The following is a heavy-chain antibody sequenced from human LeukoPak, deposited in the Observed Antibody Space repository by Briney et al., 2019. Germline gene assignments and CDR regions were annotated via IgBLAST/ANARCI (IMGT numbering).Heavy chain of an antibody. CDR2: ISSSSSYI. V-gene: IGHV3-21*01. D-gene: IGHD5-18*01. CDR3: ARARYSTSSFDS. J-gene: IGHJ5*01. Sequence: PGGSQRLSGAASGFIFSSYSMNWVRQAPGKGLEWVSFISSSSSYIYYADSVKGRFTISRDNAKNSLYLQMNSLRAEDTAVYYCARARYSTSSFDSCGQGNLVTVSS. CDR1: GFIFSSYS.